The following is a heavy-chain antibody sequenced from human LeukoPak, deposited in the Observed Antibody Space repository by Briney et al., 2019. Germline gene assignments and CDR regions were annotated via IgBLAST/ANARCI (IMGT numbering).Heavy chain of an antibody. V-gene: IGHV4-34*01. CDR1: GGSFSGYY. CDR3: AGNSDYIDDAFDI. Sequence: SETLSLTCAVYGGSFSGYYWSWIRQPPGKGLEWIGEINHSGSTNYNPSLKSRVTMSVDTSKNQFSLKLSSVTAADTAVYYCAGNSDYIDDAFDIWGQGTMVTVSS. D-gene: IGHD4-11*01. CDR2: INHSGST. J-gene: IGHJ3*02.